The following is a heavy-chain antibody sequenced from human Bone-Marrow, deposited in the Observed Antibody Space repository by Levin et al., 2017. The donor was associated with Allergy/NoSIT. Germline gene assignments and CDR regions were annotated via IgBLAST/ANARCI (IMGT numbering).Heavy chain of an antibody. CDR2: FSLFFPP. CDR1: GFTVSSNY. J-gene: IGHJ4*02. D-gene: IGHD2-2*01. V-gene: IGHV3-53*01. Sequence: SCAASGFTVSSNYMTWVRQAPGKGLEWVSSFSLFFPPSSSSSFPFRFTISRDKSKNTLYLQMNSLRVEDTAVYYCARHPASMALGDYWGQGTLVTVSS. CDR3: ARHPASMALGDY.